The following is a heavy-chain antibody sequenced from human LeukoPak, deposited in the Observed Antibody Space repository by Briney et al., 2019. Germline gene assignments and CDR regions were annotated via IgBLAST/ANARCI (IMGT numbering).Heavy chain of an antibody. Sequence: GGSLRLSCAASGFTFSSYSMNWVRQAPGKGLEWVSYISSSSSTIYYADSVKGRFTISRDNAKNSLYLQMNSLRAEDTAVYYCARDHLSTAVTNPLDYWGQGTLVAVSS. CDR2: ISSSSSTI. V-gene: IGHV3-48*01. D-gene: IGHD4-17*01. CDR3: ARDHLSTAVTNPLDY. CDR1: GFTFSSYS. J-gene: IGHJ4*02.